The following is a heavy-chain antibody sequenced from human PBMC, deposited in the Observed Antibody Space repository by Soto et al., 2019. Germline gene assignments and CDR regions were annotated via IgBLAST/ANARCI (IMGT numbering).Heavy chain of an antibody. V-gene: IGHV4-31*03. CDR1: GGTISSGGFY. Sequence: SETLSLTCTVSGGTISSGGFYWSWIRQYPGKGLEWIGHIYYSGSTYYNPSLKSRVTISVDTSKNRFSLRLNSVTAADTAVYYCARYNDLLTGQIFRHYYCCMDVRGQGTSVTGSS. D-gene: IGHD3-9*01. CDR2: IYYSGST. CDR3: ARYNDLLTGQIFRHYYCCMDV. J-gene: IGHJ6*02.